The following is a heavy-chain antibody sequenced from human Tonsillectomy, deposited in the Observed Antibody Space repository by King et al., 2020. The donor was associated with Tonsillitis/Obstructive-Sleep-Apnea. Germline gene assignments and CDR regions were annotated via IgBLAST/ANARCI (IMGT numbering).Heavy chain of an antibody. D-gene: IGHD2-2*01. CDR1: GYTLTELS. V-gene: IGHV1-24*01. J-gene: IGHJ4*02. CDR2: FDPEYDEA. CDR3: AAGKLIIPLVLPAAPPFDY. Sequence: QLVQSGAEVKKPGASVKVSCKVSGYTLTELSMHWVRQAPGKGLEWMGGFDPEYDEAIYAQKFQGRVTMTEDTSTDKAYKELSSLRSEDTAVYYCAAGKLIIPLVLPAAPPFDYWGQGTLVTVSS.